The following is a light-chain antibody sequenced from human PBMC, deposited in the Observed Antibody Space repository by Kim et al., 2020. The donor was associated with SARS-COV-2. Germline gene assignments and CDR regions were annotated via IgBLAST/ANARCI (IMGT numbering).Light chain of an antibody. CDR1: QSINIY. CDR2: DGS. J-gene: IGKJ4*01. V-gene: IGKV3-11*01. CDR3: QQRSQWPLT. Sequence: LSPGERATLSCRASQSINIYLAWYQQKPGQAPRLLIYDGSNRATGIPARFSGSGSGTDFTLTISSLEPEDFAVYYCQQRSQWPLTFGGGTKVDIK.